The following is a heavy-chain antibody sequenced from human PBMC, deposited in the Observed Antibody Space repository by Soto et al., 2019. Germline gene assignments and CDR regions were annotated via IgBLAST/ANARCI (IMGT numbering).Heavy chain of an antibody. V-gene: IGHV3-23*01. D-gene: IGHD2-21*01. CDR2: ISGSGGRS. CDR3: AKAYFVWSSEQPYYFDY. Sequence: EVQLLDSGGGLVQPGGSLRLSCAASGFTFSNYAMTWVRQGPGKGLEWVSGISGSGGRSYYADSVKGRFTISRDNSKSTLYLHMNSPRAEDTSVYYCAKAYFVWSSEQPYYFDYWGQGTLVTVSS. CDR1: GFTFSNYA. J-gene: IGHJ4*02.